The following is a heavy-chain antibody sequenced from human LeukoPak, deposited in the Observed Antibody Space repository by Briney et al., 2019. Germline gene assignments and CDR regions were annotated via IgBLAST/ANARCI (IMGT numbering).Heavy chain of an antibody. Sequence: PGGSLRLSCAASGFTFSSYEMNWVRQAPGKGLEWVSSISGSSSYIYYADSVKGRFTISRDNANNSLNLQMNSLRAEDTAVYYCARLPAGYSSGWLDYWGQGTLVTVSS. J-gene: IGHJ4*02. CDR1: GFTFSSYE. CDR2: ISGSSSYI. CDR3: ARLPAGYSSGWLDY. D-gene: IGHD6-19*01. V-gene: IGHV3-21*01.